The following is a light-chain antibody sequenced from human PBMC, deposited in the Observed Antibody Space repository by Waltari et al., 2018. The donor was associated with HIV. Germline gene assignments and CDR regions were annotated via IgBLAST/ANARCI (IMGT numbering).Light chain of an antibody. CDR3: YATDNSGHHRV. Sequence: SYELTQPPSVAVSPGQTARITCTGDALPKKYASWYQQKSGQAPVLVIYEDSKRPSGFPERFSGSSSGKTATLTISGAQVEDEADYYCYATDNSGHHRVFGTGTKLTVL. CDR1: ALPKKY. J-gene: IGLJ2*01. V-gene: IGLV3-10*01. CDR2: EDS.